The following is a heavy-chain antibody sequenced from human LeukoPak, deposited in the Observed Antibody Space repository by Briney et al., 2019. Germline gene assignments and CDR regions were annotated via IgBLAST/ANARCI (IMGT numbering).Heavy chain of an antibody. V-gene: IGHV3-23*01. CDR3: AKDRPNYYDSSGHYYRRDGDY. J-gene: IGHJ4*02. CDR1: GFTFSSYW. D-gene: IGHD3-22*01. CDR2: VSGSGGYT. Sequence: GGSLRLSCAASGFTFSSYWMSWVRQAPGKGLEWVSSVSGSGGYTYYAGSVKGRFTISRDNSKNTLYLQMNSLRAEDTAIYYCAKDRPNYYDSSGHYYRRDGDYWGQGTLVTVSS.